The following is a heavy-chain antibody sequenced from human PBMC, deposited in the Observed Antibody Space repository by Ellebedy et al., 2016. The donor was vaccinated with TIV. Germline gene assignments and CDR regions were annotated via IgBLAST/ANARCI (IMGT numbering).Heavy chain of an antibody. Sequence: MPSETLSLTCTVSGGSISSYYWSWIRQPPGKGLEWIGYIYYSGSTDYNPSLKSRVTISVDTSQNQFSLKLSSVTAADTAVYYCARTYDILTGYYFDYWGQGTLVTVSS. CDR3: ARTYDILTGYYFDY. CDR2: IYYSGST. D-gene: IGHD3-9*01. V-gene: IGHV4-59*01. J-gene: IGHJ4*02. CDR1: GGSISSYY.